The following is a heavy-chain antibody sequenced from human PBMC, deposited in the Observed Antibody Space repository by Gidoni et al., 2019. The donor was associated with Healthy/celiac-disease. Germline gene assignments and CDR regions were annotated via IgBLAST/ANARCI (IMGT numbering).Heavy chain of an antibody. D-gene: IGHD2-21*02. Sequence: QVQLVRSGAEVKKPGASVKVSCKASGYTFTGYYMNWVRQAPGQGFEWMGWINPNSGGTNYAQKFQGWVTMTRDTSISTAYMELSRLRSDDTDVYYCARDRGVTAPDAFDIWGQGTMVTVSS. CDR1: GYTFTGYY. V-gene: IGHV1-2*04. CDR3: ARDRGVTAPDAFDI. CDR2: INPNSGGT. J-gene: IGHJ3*02.